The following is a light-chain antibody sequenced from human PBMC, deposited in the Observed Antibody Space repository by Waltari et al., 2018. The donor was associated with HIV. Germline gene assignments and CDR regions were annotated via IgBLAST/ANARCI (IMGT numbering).Light chain of an antibody. CDR2: GVS. V-gene: IGLV2-11*01. Sequence: QSALTQPRSVYGSPEQSVTMPCTATSSDVGGYNFVSWYQQHPGKVPKLLVYGVSKRPSGVPDRFSGCKSGNTASLTSSGLQVEDEGDYYCCSYAGGSRVFGTGTKVTVL. CDR1: SSDVGGYNF. J-gene: IGLJ1*01. CDR3: CSYAGGSRV.